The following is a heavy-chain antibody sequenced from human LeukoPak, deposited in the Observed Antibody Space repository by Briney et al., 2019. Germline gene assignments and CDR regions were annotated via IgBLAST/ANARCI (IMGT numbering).Heavy chain of an antibody. J-gene: IGHJ4*02. CDR3: AKDQAIGRDGYNSLRYYFDY. CDR1: GFTFSSYA. V-gene: IGHV3-30*04. CDR2: ISYDGSNK. D-gene: IGHD5-24*01. Sequence: PGRSLRLSCAASGFTFSSYAMHWVRQAPGKGLEWVAVISYDGSNKYYADSVKGRFTISRDNSKNTLYLQMNSLRAEDTAVYYCAKDQAIGRDGYNSLRYYFDYWGQGTLVTVSS.